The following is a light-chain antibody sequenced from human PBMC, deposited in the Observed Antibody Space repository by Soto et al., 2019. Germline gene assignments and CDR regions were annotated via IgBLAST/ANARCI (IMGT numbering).Light chain of an antibody. Sequence: EIVLTQSPGTLSLSPGERATLSCRASQSVSSNYLAWYQQKPGQAPRLLIYGASSRATGIPDRFSGSGSGIDFTVTISRLEPEDFAVYYCQQYGSSPRVTFGGGTKVEIK. CDR2: GAS. CDR3: QQYGSSPRVT. J-gene: IGKJ4*01. V-gene: IGKV3-20*01. CDR1: QSVSSNY.